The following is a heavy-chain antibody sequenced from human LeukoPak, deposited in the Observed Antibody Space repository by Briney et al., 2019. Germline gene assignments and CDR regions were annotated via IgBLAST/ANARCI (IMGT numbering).Heavy chain of an antibody. CDR2: ISGSGGST. D-gene: IGHD6-13*01. CDR1: GFTFSSYG. Sequence: GGSLRLSCAASGFTFSSYGMSWVRQAPGKGLEWVSAISGSGGSTYYADSVKGRFTISRDNSKNTLYLQMNSLRPEDTAIYYCTKVSSSSWGHLDDWGQGTLVTVSS. V-gene: IGHV3-23*01. CDR3: TKVSSSSWGHLDD. J-gene: IGHJ4*02.